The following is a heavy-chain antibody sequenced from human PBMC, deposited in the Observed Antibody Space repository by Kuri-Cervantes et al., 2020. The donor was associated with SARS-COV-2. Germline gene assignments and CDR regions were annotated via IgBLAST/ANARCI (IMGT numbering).Heavy chain of an antibody. CDR3: ARVRFLEWLLKRYYFDY. J-gene: IGHJ4*02. CDR1: GGSISSGDYY. CDR2: IYHSGST. D-gene: IGHD3-3*01. Sequence: SETLSLTCTVSGGSISSGDYYWSWIRQPPGKGLEWIGYIYHSGSTYYNPSLKSRVTISVDTSKNQFSLKLSSVTAADTAVYHCARVRFLEWLLKRYYFDYWGQGTLVTVSS. V-gene: IGHV4-30-4*08.